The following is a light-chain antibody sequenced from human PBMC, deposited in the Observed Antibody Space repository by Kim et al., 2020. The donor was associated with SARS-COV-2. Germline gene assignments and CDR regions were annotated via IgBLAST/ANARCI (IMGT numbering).Light chain of an antibody. J-gene: IGKJ2*03. CDR3: MQGTHLYS. CDR1: QSLVYSDGNTY. CDR2: KVS. V-gene: IGKV2-30*01. Sequence: DVVMTQSPLSLPVTLGQPASISCRSSQSLVYSDGNTYLNWFQQRPGQSPRRLIYKVSNRDSGVPDRFSGSGSGTDLTLKISRVEAEDVGVYYCMQGTHLYSFGQGTKLEI.